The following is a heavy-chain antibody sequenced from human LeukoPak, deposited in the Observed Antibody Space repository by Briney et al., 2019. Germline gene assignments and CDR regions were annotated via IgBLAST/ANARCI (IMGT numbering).Heavy chain of an antibody. D-gene: IGHD6-6*01. V-gene: IGHV4-39*01. CDR2: IYYSGTT. CDR1: GGSISSSAHY. CDR3: ASPPPNYSSSVSDY. J-gene: IGHJ4*02. Sequence: SETLSLTCTVSGGSISSSAHYWGWIRQPPGRGPEWIGSIYYSGTTYYTPSLMSRVTISADTSKNQFSLKLTSVTAADTAVYYCASPPPNYSSSVSDYWGQGILVTVSS.